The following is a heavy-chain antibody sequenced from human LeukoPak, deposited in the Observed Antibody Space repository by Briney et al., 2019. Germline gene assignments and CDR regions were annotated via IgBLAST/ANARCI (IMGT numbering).Heavy chain of an antibody. D-gene: IGHD6-19*01. V-gene: IGHV1-18*01. CDR2: ISAYNGNT. CDR3: ARDSSGWPNPAYYYYYGMDV. J-gene: IGHJ6*02. Sequence: ASVKVSCKASGYTFTSYGISWVRQAPGQGLEWMGWISAYNGNTNYAQKFQGWVTMTRDTSISTAYMELSRLRSDDTAVYYCARDSSGWPNPAYYYYYGMDVWGQGTTVTVSS. CDR1: GYTFTSYG.